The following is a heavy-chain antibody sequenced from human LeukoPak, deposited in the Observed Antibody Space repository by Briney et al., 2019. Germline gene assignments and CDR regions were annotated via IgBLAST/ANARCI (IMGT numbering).Heavy chain of an antibody. CDR1: GYSISSGDYY. Sequence: SQTLSLTCNVSGYSISSGDYYWTWIRQPAGKGLEWIGRVDLGGTTSYNPSLISRVTVSVDPSKNQFSLSLTSVTAADTATYYCAREGAYCSGTDCFATTVDAWGPGALVTVSS. D-gene: IGHD2-2*01. V-gene: IGHV4-61*02. J-gene: IGHJ5*02. CDR3: AREGAYCSGTDCFATTVDA. CDR2: VDLGGTT.